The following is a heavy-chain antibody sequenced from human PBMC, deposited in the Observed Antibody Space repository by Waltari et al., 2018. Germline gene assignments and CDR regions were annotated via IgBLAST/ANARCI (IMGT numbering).Heavy chain of an antibody. D-gene: IGHD6-19*01. V-gene: IGHV3-23*01. CDR2: ISGSGGST. CDR3: AKEQTKSSGWATPTVSWYFDL. J-gene: IGHJ2*01. CDR1: GFTFSSYA. Sequence: EVQLLESGGGLVQPGGSLRLSCAASGFTFSSYAMRWVRQAPGKGLEWVSAISGSGGSTYYADSVKGRFTISRDNSKNTLYLQMNSLRAEDTAVYYCAKEQTKSSGWATPTVSWYFDLWGRGTLVTVSS.